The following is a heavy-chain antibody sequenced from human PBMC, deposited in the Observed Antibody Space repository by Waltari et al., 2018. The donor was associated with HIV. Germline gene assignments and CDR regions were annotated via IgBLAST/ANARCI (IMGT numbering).Heavy chain of an antibody. J-gene: IGHJ5*02. CDR3: ASTSSITIFEFRFDP. V-gene: IGHV4-39*01. CDR1: GGSISSISYY. Sequence: QLQLQESGPGLVKPSETLSLTCTVSGGSISSISYYWGWIRQPPGKGLEWIGSIYHSGSTYYNPSLKSRVTISVDTSKNQFSLKLSSVTAADTAVYYCASTSSITIFEFRFDPWGQGTLVTVSS. D-gene: IGHD3-3*01. CDR2: IYHSGST.